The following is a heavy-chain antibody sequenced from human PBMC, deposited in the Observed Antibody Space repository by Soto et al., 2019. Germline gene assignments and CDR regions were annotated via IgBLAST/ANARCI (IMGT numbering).Heavy chain of an antibody. CDR3: ARDSPWAAAGLVGFDY. J-gene: IGHJ4*02. Sequence: QVQLQQSGPGLVKPSQTLSLTCAISGGSVSSNSAAWNWIRQSPSRGLEWLGRTYYRSKWYNDYAVSVKSRITINPDTSKNQCSLQLNSVTPEDTAVYYCARDSPWAAAGLVGFDYWGQGTLVTVSS. V-gene: IGHV6-1*01. D-gene: IGHD6-13*01. CDR1: GGSVSSNSAA. CDR2: TYYRSKWYN.